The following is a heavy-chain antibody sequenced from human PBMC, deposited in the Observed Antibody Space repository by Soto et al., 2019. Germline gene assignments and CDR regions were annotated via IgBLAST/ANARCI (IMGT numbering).Heavy chain of an antibody. D-gene: IGHD6-13*01. CDR3: ARPSEQQLGFQH. CDR1: GGSISSSSYY. V-gene: IGHV4-39*01. CDR2: IYYSGST. Sequence: SETLSLTCTVSGGSISSSSYYWGWIRQPPGKGLEWIGSIYYSGSTYYNPSLKSRVTISVDTSKNQFSLKLSSVTAADTAVYYCARPSEQQLGFQHWGQGTLATVSS. J-gene: IGHJ1*01.